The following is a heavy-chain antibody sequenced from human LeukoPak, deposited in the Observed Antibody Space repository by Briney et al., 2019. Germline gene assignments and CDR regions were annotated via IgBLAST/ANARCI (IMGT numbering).Heavy chain of an antibody. CDR3: ARGRLGGSGSYYNVLDY. Sequence: SETLSLTCTVSGGSISSYYWSWIRQPPGKRLEWIGYSSYSWSTNYNPSLKSRVTISVDTSRNQFSLKLSSVTAADTAVYYCARGRLGGSGSYYNVLDYWGQGTLVTVSS. D-gene: IGHD3-10*01. V-gene: IGHV4-59*01. J-gene: IGHJ4*02. CDR1: GGSISSYY. CDR2: SSYSWST.